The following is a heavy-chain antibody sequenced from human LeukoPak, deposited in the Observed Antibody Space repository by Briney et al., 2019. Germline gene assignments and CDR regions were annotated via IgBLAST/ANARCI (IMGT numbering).Heavy chain of an antibody. CDR3: ALSYSSGRGGFDY. Sequence: GESLKISCKGSGYSFTNFWINWVRQMPGKGLEWMGKIDPTDSYTSYSPSFQGHVTFSSDKSSRTAHLQWSSLRASDTAMYYCALSYSSGRGGFDYWGQGTLVTVPS. D-gene: IGHD6-19*01. CDR1: GYSFTNFW. CDR2: IDPTDSYT. J-gene: IGHJ4*02. V-gene: IGHV5-10-1*01.